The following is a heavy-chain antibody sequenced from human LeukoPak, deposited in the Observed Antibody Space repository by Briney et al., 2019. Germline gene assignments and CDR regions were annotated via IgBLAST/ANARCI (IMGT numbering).Heavy chain of an antibody. Sequence: PGGSLRLSCAASGFTFSSYWMSWVRQAPGKGLEWVANIKQDGSEKYYVDSVKGRFTISRDNAKNSLYLQMNSLRAEDTAVYYCARPYSTMVRGVISPWGQGTLVTVSS. V-gene: IGHV3-7*01. CDR3: ARPYSTMVRGVISP. D-gene: IGHD3-10*01. J-gene: IGHJ5*02. CDR1: GFTFSSYW. CDR2: IKQDGSEK.